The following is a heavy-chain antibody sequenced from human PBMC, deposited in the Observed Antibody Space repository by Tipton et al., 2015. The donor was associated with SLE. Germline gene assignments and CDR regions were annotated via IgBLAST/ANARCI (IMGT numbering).Heavy chain of an antibody. CDR1: GESFTDRY. V-gene: IGHV4-59*11. CDR3: AREVEGYFDL. Sequence: LRLSCAVYGESFTDRYWSWIRQSPGKGLEWIGEIYYTGNTKYNPSLKSRVSTSIDTSRNQFSLNLNSVTAADTAVYYCAREVEGYFDLWGRGTLVTVSS. J-gene: IGHJ2*01. CDR2: IYYTGNT.